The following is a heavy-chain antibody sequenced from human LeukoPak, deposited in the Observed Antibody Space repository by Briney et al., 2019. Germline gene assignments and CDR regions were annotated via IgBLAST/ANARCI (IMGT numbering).Heavy chain of an antibody. Sequence: PGGSLRLSCAASGFTFSSYAMHWVRQAPGKGLEWVAVISYDGSNKYYADSVKGRFTISRDNSKNTLYPQMNSLRAEDTAVYYCARAEFTYYYDSSGYYFGYWGQGTLVTVSS. J-gene: IGHJ4*02. CDR1: GFTFSSYA. CDR3: ARAEFTYYYDSSGYYFGY. CDR2: ISYDGSNK. V-gene: IGHV3-30-3*01. D-gene: IGHD3-22*01.